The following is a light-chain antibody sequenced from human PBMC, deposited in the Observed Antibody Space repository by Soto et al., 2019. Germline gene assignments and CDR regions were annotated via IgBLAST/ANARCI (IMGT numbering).Light chain of an antibody. CDR1: SSDVGGYNY. CDR2: DVS. Sequence: QSALTQPASVSGSPGQSITISCTGTSSDVGGYNYVSWYQQHPGKAPKLMIYDVSNRPSGVSNRFSGSKSGNTASLTISGLQAEDEAEYYCSSYTSSSTLFGGGTKVTVL. V-gene: IGLV2-14*01. J-gene: IGLJ2*01. CDR3: SSYTSSSTL.